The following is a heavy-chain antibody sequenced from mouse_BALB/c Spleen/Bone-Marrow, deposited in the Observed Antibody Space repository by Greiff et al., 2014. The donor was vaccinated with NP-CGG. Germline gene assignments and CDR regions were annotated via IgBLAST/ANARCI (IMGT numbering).Heavy chain of an antibody. Sequence: VHLVESGPGLVAPSQSLSITCTVSGFSLTSHGVHWVRQSPGKGLEWLGIIWAGGSTNHNLALMSRLIISKDNSKSQVFLKMNSLQTDDTAIYYCARYLNYYGAMDYWGQGTSVTVSS. D-gene: IGHD1-1*01. V-gene: IGHV2-9*02. J-gene: IGHJ4*01. CDR3: ARYLNYYGAMDY. CDR1: GFSLTSHG. CDR2: IWAGGST.